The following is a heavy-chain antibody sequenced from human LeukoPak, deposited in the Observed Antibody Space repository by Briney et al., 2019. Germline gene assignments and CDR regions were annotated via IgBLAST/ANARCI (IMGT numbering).Heavy chain of an antibody. V-gene: IGHV3-23*01. CDR3: AGRVTGYSSGYVY. J-gene: IGHJ4*02. D-gene: IGHD5-18*01. CDR1: GFTFSNYA. Sequence: GGSLRLSCVASGFTFSNYAMSWVRQAPGKGLDWVSVISGSAGKIRYAGSVKGRFTISRDNSENTVYLQMNNLRAEDTAVYYCAGRVTGYSSGYVYWGQGTLVTVSS. CDR2: ISGSAGKI.